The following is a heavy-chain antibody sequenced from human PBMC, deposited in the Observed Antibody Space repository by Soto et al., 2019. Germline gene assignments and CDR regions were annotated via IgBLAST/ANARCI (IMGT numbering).Heavy chain of an antibody. J-gene: IGHJ4*02. D-gene: IGHD2-21*01. CDR3: ARQHNERWTESPDFYY. CDR1: GYNYNNYG. CDR2: ISAFNHKA. Sequence: QVQLVQSGGEVKKPGASVKVSCKASGYNYNNYGVTWVRQAPGQGLEWMGWISAFNHKANYAPNIQDRVTMTIDTNTNTAHMGMRSLRTDDTDVYYCARQHNERWTESPDFYYWLQGTLVTVSA. V-gene: IGHV1-18*04.